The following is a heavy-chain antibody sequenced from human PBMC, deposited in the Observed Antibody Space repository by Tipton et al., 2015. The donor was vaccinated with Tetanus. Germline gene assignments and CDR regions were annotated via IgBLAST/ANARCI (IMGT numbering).Heavy chain of an antibody. J-gene: IGHJ5*02. D-gene: IGHD2-2*01. CDR2: ISAYNGNT. V-gene: IGHV1-18*01. Sequence: QLVQSGAEVKKPGASVKVSCKASGYTFTSYGISWVRQAPGQGLEWMGWISAYNGNTNYAQKLQGRVTMTTDTSTSTAYVELRSLRSDDTAVYYCASTYQLLSHWFDPWGQGTLVTVSS. CDR1: GYTFTSYG. CDR3: ASTYQLLSHWFDP.